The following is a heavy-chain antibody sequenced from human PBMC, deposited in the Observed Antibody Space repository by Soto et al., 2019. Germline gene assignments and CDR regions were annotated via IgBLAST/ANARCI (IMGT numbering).Heavy chain of an antibody. Sequence: PSETLSLTXTVSGGSISSSSYYWGWIRQPPGKGLEWIGSIYYSGSTYYNPSLKSRVTISVDTSKNQFSLKLSSVTAADTAVYYCATTVDIVATVDYWGQGTLVTVSS. J-gene: IGHJ4*02. D-gene: IGHD5-12*01. V-gene: IGHV4-39*01. CDR3: ATTVDIVATVDY. CDR2: IYYSGST. CDR1: GGSISSSSYY.